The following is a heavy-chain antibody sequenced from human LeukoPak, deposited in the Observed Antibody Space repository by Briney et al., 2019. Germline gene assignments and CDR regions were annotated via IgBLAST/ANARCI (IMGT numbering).Heavy chain of an antibody. Sequence: GGSLRLSCVASGFTFSNALMSWVRQAPGKGLEWVSVIYSGGSTYYADSVKGRFTISRDNSKNTLYLQMNSLRAEDTAVYYCARLGIVGAAVDYWGQGTLVTVSS. CDR3: ARLGIVGAAVDY. J-gene: IGHJ4*02. CDR2: IYSGGST. D-gene: IGHD1-26*01. CDR1: GFTFSNAL. V-gene: IGHV3-66*01.